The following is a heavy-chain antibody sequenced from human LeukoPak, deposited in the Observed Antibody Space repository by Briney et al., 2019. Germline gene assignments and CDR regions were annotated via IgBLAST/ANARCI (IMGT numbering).Heavy chain of an antibody. CDR2: VSDGGRNK. Sequence: PGGSLRLSCAASGFTFRSYGMHWVRQAPGKGLEWVAVVSDGGRNKLYADSVKGRFTISRDNSKNTLYLQMNSARAEDMAVYYCASDRAAADLDYWGQGTLVTVSS. J-gene: IGHJ4*02. D-gene: IGHD6-13*01. CDR1: GFTFRSYG. CDR3: ASDRAAADLDY. V-gene: IGHV3-33*01.